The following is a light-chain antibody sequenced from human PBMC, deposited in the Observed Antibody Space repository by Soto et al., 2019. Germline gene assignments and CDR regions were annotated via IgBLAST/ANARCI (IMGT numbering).Light chain of an antibody. CDR3: QQSYSTPWT. Sequence: DIQMTQSPSSLSASVGDRFTITCRASQSISSYLNWYQQKPGKVPKLLIYAASSLQSGVPSRFSGSGSGTDFTLTISSLQPEDFATYYCQQSYSTPWTFGQGTKVDIK. V-gene: IGKV1-39*01. CDR2: AAS. J-gene: IGKJ1*01. CDR1: QSISSY.